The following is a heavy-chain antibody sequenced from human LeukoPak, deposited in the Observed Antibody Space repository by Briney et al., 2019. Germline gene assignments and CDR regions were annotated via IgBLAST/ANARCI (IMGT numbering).Heavy chain of an antibody. V-gene: IGHV1-18*04. Sequence: ASVKVSCKASGYTFTIYGISWVRQAPGQGLEWMGWISAYNGNTNYAQKLQGRVTMTTDTSTSTAYMELRSLRSDDTAVYYCARVRDTAMPSDYWGQGTLVTVSS. D-gene: IGHD5-18*01. CDR2: ISAYNGNT. J-gene: IGHJ4*02. CDR3: ARVRDTAMPSDY. CDR1: GYTFTIYG.